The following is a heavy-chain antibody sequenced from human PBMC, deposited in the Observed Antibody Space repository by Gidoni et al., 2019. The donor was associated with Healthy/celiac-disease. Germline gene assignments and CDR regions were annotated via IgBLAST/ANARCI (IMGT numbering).Heavy chain of an antibody. D-gene: IGHD3-3*01. CDR2: INHSGST. CDR1: GGSFSGYY. Sequence: QVQLQQWGAGLLKPSETLSLTCAVYGGSFSGYYWRWIRQPPGKGLEWIGEINHSGSTNYNPSLKSRVTISVDTSKNQFSLKLSSVTAADTAVYYCARGTRITIFGVVISRGIWFDPWGQGTLVTVSS. CDR3: ARGTRITIFGVVISRGIWFDP. J-gene: IGHJ5*02. V-gene: IGHV4-34*01.